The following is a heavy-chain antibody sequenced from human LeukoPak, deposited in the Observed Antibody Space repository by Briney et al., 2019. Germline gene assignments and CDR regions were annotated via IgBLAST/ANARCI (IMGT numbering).Heavy chain of an antibody. D-gene: IGHD2-15*01. CDR2: IKPESGRT. V-gene: IGHV1-2*02. CDR1: GYDFTNYG. CDR3: ARGGKYGCSAGSCYSDY. J-gene: IGHJ4*02. Sequence: ASVKVSCKTSGYDFTNYGITWVRQAPGQGLEWMGWIKPESGRTHYAQKFQGGVTMTRDTSISTAYMELSRLRSDDTALYYCARGGKYGCSAGSCYSDYWGQGTLVTVSS.